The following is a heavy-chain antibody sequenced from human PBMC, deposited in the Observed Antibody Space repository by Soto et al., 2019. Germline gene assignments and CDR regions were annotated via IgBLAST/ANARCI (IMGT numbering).Heavy chain of an antibody. D-gene: IGHD6-19*01. CDR3: ARRGIAVADAFDI. J-gene: IGHJ3*02. CDR2: ISAYSGST. CDR1: GYTFTSYG. V-gene: IGHV1-18*01. Sequence: ASVKVSCKASGYTFTSYGISWVRQAPGQGLEWMGWISAYSGSTNYNPSLKSRVTISVDTSKNQFSLKLSSVTAADTAVYYCARRGIAVADAFDIWGQGTMVTVSS.